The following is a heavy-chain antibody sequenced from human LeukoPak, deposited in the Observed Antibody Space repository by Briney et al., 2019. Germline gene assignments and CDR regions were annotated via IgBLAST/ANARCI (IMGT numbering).Heavy chain of an antibody. CDR2: IYHSGST. CDR3: AMLSGHYYYMDV. V-gene: IGHV4-30-2*01. J-gene: IGHJ6*03. CDR1: GGSISSGGYY. D-gene: IGHD2-8*01. Sequence: SETLSLTCTVSGGSISSGGYYWSWIRQPPGKGLEWIGYIYHSGSTYYNPSLKSRVTISVDRSKNQFSLKLSSVTAADTAVYYCAMLSGHYYYMDVWGKGTTVTVSS.